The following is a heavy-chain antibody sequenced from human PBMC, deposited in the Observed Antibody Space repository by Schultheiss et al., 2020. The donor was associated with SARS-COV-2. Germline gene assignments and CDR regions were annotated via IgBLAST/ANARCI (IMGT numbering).Heavy chain of an antibody. Sequence: GGSLRLSCAASGFTFSSYAMHWVRQAPGKGLEWVAVISYDGSNKYYADSVKGRFTISRDNSKNTLYLQMNSLRAEDTAVYYCARDQYGYYYYMDVWGKGTTVTVSS. CDR2: ISYDGSNK. CDR1: GFTFSSYA. V-gene: IGHV3-30*07. CDR3: ARDQYGYYYYMDV. J-gene: IGHJ6*03. D-gene: IGHD4-17*01.